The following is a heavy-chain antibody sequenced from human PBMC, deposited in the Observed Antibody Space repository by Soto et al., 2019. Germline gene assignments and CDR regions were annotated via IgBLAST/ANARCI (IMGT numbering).Heavy chain of an antibody. J-gene: IGHJ4*02. CDR3: ARDPTYFYDSSGYYDY. D-gene: IGHD3-22*01. V-gene: IGHV3-23*01. CDR2: ISGSGGST. Sequence: GGSLRLSCAASGFTFSSYAMSWVRQAPGKGLEWVSAISGSGGSTYYADSVKGRFTISRDNSKNTLYLQMNSLRAEDTAVYYCARDPTYFYDSSGYYDYWGQGTLVTVSS. CDR1: GFTFSSYA.